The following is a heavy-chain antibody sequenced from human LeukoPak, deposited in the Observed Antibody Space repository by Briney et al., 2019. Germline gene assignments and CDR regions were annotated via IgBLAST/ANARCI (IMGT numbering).Heavy chain of an antibody. J-gene: IGHJ3*02. D-gene: IGHD3-10*01. Sequence: SSETLSLTCAVSGYSITSTYWWGWIRQTPGKGLEWIGSIYYSGSTYYNPSLKSRVTISVDTSKNQFSLKLSSVTAADTAVYYCAAFRGSPIDIWGQGTMVTVSS. CDR2: IYYSGST. CDR1: GYSITSTYW. V-gene: IGHV4-38-2*01. CDR3: AAFRGSPIDI.